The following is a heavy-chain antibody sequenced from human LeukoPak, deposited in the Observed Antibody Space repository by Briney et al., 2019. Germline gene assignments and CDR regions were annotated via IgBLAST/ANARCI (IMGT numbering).Heavy chain of an antibody. J-gene: IGHJ4*02. D-gene: IGHD4-17*01. CDR3: ARGHDFGHYIEYFDY. V-gene: IGHV3-11*05. Sequence: PGGSLRLSCAASGFSFSDSYMNWIRQAPGRGLEWVSNISRSSGDTHYADSVKGRFTISRDNAKNSLFLQMNSLRAEDTAVYYCARGHDFGHYIEYFDYWGQGTLVTVS. CDR1: GFSFSDSY. CDR2: ISRSSGDT.